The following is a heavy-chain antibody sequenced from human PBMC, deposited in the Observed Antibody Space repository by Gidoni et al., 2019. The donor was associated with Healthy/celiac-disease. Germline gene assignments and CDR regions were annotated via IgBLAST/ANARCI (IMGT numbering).Heavy chain of an antibody. CDR2: ISSSSSTI. J-gene: IGHJ2*01. Sequence: EVQLVESGGGLVQPGGSLRLSCAASSFTFSSYSMNWVRQAPGKGLEWFSYISSSSSTIYYADSVKGRFTISRDNAKNSLYLKMNSLRGEDTAVYYCARDDGSGSYPYWYFDLWGRGTLVTVSS. CDR1: SFTFSSYS. D-gene: IGHD3-10*01. V-gene: IGHV3-48*01. CDR3: ARDDGSGSYPYWYFDL.